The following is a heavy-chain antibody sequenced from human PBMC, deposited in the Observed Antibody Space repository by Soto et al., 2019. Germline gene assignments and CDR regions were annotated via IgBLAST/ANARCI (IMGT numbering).Heavy chain of an antibody. CDR2: IWYDGSNK. J-gene: IGHJ4*02. Sequence: QVQLVESGGGVVQPGRSLRLSCAASGFTFSSYGMHWVRQAPGKGLEWVAVIWYDGSNKYYADSVKGRFTISRDNSKNTLYLQMNSLRAEDTAVYYCARESLRRVNVYWGQGTLVTVSS. V-gene: IGHV3-33*01. CDR1: GFTFSSYG. D-gene: IGHD4-17*01. CDR3: ARESLRRVNVY.